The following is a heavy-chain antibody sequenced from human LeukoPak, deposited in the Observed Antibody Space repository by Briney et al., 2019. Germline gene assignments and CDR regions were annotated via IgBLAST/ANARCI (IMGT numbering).Heavy chain of an antibody. Sequence: ASVKVSCKASGYTFTGYYMHWVRQAPGQGLEWMGRINPNSGGTNYAQKFQGRVTMPRDTSISTAYMELSRLRSDDTAVYYCARVPYYDFWSGYYILDYWGQGTLVTVSS. CDR3: ARVPYYDFWSGYYILDY. V-gene: IGHV1-2*06. D-gene: IGHD3-3*01. J-gene: IGHJ4*02. CDR2: INPNSGGT. CDR1: GYTFTGYY.